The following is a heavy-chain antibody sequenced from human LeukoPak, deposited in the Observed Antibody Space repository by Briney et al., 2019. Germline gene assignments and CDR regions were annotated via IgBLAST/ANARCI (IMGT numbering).Heavy chain of an antibody. J-gene: IGHJ4*02. CDR2: LNHRGNT. CDR1: GGSFSGYF. Sequence: KASETLSLTCAVYGGSFSGYFWSWIRQPPGKGLEWIGELNHRGNTNYNPSLKSRVSISVDTSKNQLSLRLTSVTAADTAVYYCARDLDGSGYPFWYWGQGSLVSVSS. CDR3: ARDLDGSGYPFWY. V-gene: IGHV4-34*01. D-gene: IGHD3-10*01.